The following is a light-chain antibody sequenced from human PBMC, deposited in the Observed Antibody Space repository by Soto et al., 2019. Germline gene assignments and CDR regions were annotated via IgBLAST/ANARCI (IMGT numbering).Light chain of an antibody. CDR1: QNIYSN. V-gene: IGKV3-15*01. CDR2: RAS. CDR3: QQYSSWSPIT. Sequence: IVMTQSPATLSVSPGERATLSCRASQNIYSNIAWYQQRPGQAPRLLIYRASTRATGVPARFSGSGSGTEFTLTISSLQSEDFAVYYCQQYSSWSPITFGQGTRLEIK. J-gene: IGKJ5*01.